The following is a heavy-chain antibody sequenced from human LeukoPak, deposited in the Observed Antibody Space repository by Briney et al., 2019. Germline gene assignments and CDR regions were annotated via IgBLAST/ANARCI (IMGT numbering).Heavy chain of an antibody. Sequence: PGGSLRLSCAASGFTFSSYGMHWVRQAPGKGLEWVAVIWYDGSNKYYADSVKGRFTISRDNSKNTLYLQMNSLRAEDTAVYYCARLCGAYFGMVIPPDYWGQGTLVTVSS. CDR3: ARLCGAYFGMVIPPDY. D-gene: IGHD3-3*01. CDR1: GFTFSSYG. V-gene: IGHV3-30*19. CDR2: IWYDGSNK. J-gene: IGHJ4*02.